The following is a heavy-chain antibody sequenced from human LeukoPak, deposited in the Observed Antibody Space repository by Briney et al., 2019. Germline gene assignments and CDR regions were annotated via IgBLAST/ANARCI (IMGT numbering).Heavy chain of an antibody. V-gene: IGHV1-46*01. Sequence: ASVKVSCKASGYTFTTYYMHWVRQAPGQGLEWMGIINPSGGATSYAQKFQGRVTMTRDTSTSTVYMELSSLRSEDTAVYYCARDGSPHVSMTVVTSPVYWGQGTLVTVSS. J-gene: IGHJ4*02. CDR1: GYTFTTYY. D-gene: IGHD3-22*01. CDR2: INPSGGAT. CDR3: ARDGSPHVSMTVVTSPVY.